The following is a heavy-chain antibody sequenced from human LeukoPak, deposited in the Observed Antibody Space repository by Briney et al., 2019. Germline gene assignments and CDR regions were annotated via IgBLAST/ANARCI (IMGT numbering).Heavy chain of an antibody. CDR2: ISGSGGST. Sequence: GGSLRLSCAASGFTFSSYAMSWVRQAPGKGLEWVSAISGSGGSTYYADSVKGRFTISRDNSKNTLYLQMNSLRAEDTAVYYCAKDRYYGSGSYYNMDLWGQGTLVTVSS. J-gene: IGHJ4*02. CDR1: GFTFSSYA. D-gene: IGHD3-10*01. CDR3: AKDRYYGSGSYYNMDL. V-gene: IGHV3-23*01.